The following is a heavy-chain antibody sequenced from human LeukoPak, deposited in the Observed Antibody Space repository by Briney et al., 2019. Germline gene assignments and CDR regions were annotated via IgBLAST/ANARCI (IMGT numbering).Heavy chain of an antibody. V-gene: IGHV3-23*01. Sequence: GGSLRLSCAASGFTLSSYGMSWVRQAPGKGLEWVSGITGSGGSTYYADSVKGRFTISRDNSKNTLYLQMNSLRAEDTAVYYCAKGGGYEAQYYYYYLDVWGKGTTVTISS. J-gene: IGHJ6*03. D-gene: IGHD5-12*01. CDR1: GFTLSSYG. CDR2: ITGSGGST. CDR3: AKGGGYEAQYYYYYLDV.